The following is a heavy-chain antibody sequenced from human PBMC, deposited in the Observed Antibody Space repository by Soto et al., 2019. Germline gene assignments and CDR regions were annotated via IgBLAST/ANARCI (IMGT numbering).Heavy chain of an antibody. Sequence: SVKVSCKASGGTFSSYTISWVRQAPGQGLEWMGRIIPILGIANYAQKYQGRVTITADKSTSTAYMELSSLRSEDTAVYYCAVTIFGVVIKGANWFDPWGQGTLVTVSS. CDR3: AVTIFGVVIKGANWFDP. V-gene: IGHV1-69*02. J-gene: IGHJ5*02. CDR2: IIPILGIA. D-gene: IGHD3-3*01. CDR1: GGTFSSYT.